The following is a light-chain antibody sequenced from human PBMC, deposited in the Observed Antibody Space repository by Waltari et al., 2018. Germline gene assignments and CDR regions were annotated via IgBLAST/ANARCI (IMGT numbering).Light chain of an antibody. J-gene: IGLJ2*01. V-gene: IGLV2-14*03. Sequence: QSALTQPASVSGSPGQSITISCIGTRSDIGGYDFVSWYQQPPDKVPKPRIHDVPNRPSGISDRFSGSKSGNTAALTISGLQAEDEADYYCSSFSGTATEVIFGGGTRLTVL. CDR1: RSDIGGYDF. CDR2: DVP. CDR3: SSFSGTATEVI.